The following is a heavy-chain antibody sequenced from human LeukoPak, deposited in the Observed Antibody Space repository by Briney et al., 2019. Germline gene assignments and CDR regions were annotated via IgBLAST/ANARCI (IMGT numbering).Heavy chain of an antibody. J-gene: IGHJ4*02. CDR1: GGSISSYY. V-gene: IGHV4-59*01. D-gene: IGHD2-15*01. CDR2: IYYSGRT. Sequence: SETLSLTCTVSGGSISSYYWSWIRQPPGKGLEWIGYIYYSGRTNYNPSLKSRVTISVDTSKNQFSLKLNSVTAADTAVYYCARDGRGIGFDYWGQGTLVTVSS. CDR3: ARDGRGIGFDY.